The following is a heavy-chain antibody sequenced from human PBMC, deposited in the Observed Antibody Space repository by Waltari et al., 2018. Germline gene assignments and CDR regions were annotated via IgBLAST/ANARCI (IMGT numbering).Heavy chain of an antibody. Sequence: QLQLQESGPGLVKPSETLSLPCIVSGGSIAGSSSYWGWIRQPPGKGLEWFGSFYYSGGTYYNPSLKGRVTLSVDSSRNQFSLKLNSVTAADTAVYFCAGAYFRDWYFDLWGRGALVTVSS. D-gene: IGHD1-26*01. CDR2: FYYSGGT. CDR3: AGAYFRDWYFDL. CDR1: GGSIAGSSSY. V-gene: IGHV4-39*07. J-gene: IGHJ2*01.